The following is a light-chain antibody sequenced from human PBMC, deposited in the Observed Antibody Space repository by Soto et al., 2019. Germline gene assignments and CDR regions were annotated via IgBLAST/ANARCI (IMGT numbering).Light chain of an antibody. CDR3: QQRYNWPIT. CDR1: QSVSDY. Sequence: EIVLTQSPVTLSLSPGERATLSCRASQSVSDYLAWYQQKPDQAPRLLIYAASNRATGIPVRFSGSGSGTDFTLTISSLEPEDLAVYYCQQRYNWPITFGQGTRLEIK. CDR2: AAS. V-gene: IGKV3-11*01. J-gene: IGKJ5*01.